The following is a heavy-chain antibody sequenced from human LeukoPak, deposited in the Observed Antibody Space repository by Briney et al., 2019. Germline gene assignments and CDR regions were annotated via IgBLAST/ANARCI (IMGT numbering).Heavy chain of an antibody. CDR1: GGSISSYY. J-gene: IGHJ5*02. D-gene: IGHD6-13*01. Sequence: PSETLSLTCTVSGGSISSYYWNWIRQPPGKGLEWIGYIYYSGSTNYNPSLKSRVTISVDTSKNQFFLKLSSVAAADTAVHYCARSVRGPSTIASSRFDPWGQGTQVTVSS. CDR3: ARSVRGPSTIASSRFDP. CDR2: IYYSGST. V-gene: IGHV4-59*08.